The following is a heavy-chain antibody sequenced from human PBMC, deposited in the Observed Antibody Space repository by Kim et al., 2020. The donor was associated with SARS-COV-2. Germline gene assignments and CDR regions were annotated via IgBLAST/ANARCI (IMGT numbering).Heavy chain of an antibody. J-gene: IGHJ1*01. Sequence: ASVKVSCKASGYTFTSYGISWVRQAPGQGLEWMGWISAYNGNTNYAQKLQGRVTMTTDTSTSTAYMELRSLRSDDTAVYYCARDRGYYDSSGYNGVPTPRRRTYFQHWGQGTLVTVSS. CDR2: ISAYNGNT. D-gene: IGHD3-22*01. CDR1: GYTFTSYG. CDR3: ARDRGYYDSSGYNGVPTPRRRTYFQH. V-gene: IGHV1-18*04.